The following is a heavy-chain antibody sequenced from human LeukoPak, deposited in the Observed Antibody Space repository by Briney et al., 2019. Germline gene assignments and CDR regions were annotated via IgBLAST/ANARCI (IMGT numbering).Heavy chain of an antibody. J-gene: IGHJ6*03. V-gene: IGHV4-34*01. Sequence: ASETLSLTCAVYGGSFSGYYWSWIRQPPGKGLEWIEEINHSGSTNYNPSLKSRVTISVDTSKNQFSLKLSSVTAADTAVYYCALIVAPTLSYYYYMDVWGKGTTVTIPS. CDR3: ALIVAPTLSYYYYMDV. D-gene: IGHD6-6*01. CDR1: GGSFSGYY. CDR2: INHSGST.